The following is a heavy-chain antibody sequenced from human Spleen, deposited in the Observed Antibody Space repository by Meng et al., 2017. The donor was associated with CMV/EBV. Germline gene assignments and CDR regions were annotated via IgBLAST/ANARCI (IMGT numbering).Heavy chain of an antibody. CDR1: GFNVSSNY. J-gene: IGHJ2*01. D-gene: IGHD1-14*01. Sequence: CAASGFNVSSNYMGWVLQAPGNVLDCVSVIYSGGSTYYADSVKSRFTISRDNSKNTLYLQMNSLRAEDTAVYYCARVPTGGYCYFDLWGRGTLVTVSS. CDR2: IYSGGST. V-gene: IGHV3-53*05. CDR3: ARVPTGGYCYFDL.